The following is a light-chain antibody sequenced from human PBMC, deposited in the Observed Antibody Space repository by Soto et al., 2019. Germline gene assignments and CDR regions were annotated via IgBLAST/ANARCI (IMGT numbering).Light chain of an antibody. CDR3: QQSYSTPT. Sequence: DIQMTQSPSSLSAYVGDKVTITCRASQSKNTYLNWYQHKPGKAPKLLIYAASSLQSGFPPRFSGSVSGTDFTLTISSLQPEDFATYYCQQSYSTPTFGQGTKVDIK. V-gene: IGKV1-39*01. CDR1: QSKNTY. J-gene: IGKJ1*01. CDR2: AAS.